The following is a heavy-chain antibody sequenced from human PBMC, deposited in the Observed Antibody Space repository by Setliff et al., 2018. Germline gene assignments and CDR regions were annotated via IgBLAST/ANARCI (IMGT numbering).Heavy chain of an antibody. CDR2: IYPGDSHT. Sequence: PGESLKISCKGSGYSFSNFWIGWVRQMPGKGLEWMGIIYPGDSHTRYSPSFQGQVTMSADKSINTAYLQWSNLEASDTAIYYCARSLVGATYSDYFDYWGQGALVTVS. CDR3: ARSLVGATYSDYFDY. CDR1: GYSFSNFW. J-gene: IGHJ4*02. D-gene: IGHD1-26*01. V-gene: IGHV5-51*01.